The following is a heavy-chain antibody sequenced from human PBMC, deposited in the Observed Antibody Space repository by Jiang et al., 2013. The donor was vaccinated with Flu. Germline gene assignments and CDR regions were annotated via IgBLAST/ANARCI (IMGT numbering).Heavy chain of an antibody. Sequence: GAEVKKPGASVKVSCKASGYTFTSYYMHWVRQAPGQGLEWMGIINPSGGSTSYAQKFQGRVTMTRDTSTSTVYMELSSLRSEDTAVYYCATASGGDSGPTHYYGMDVWGQGTTVTVSS. CDR3: ATASGGDSGPTHYYGMDV. D-gene: IGHD2-21*02. J-gene: IGHJ6*02. V-gene: IGHV1-46*01. CDR2: INPSGGST. CDR1: GYTFTSYY.